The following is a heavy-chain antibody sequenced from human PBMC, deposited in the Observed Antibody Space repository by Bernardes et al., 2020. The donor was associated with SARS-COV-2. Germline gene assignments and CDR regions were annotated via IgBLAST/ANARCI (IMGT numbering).Heavy chain of an antibody. D-gene: IGHD5-18*01. V-gene: IGHV4-31*03. CDR2: IYYSGNT. CDR3: ARGTWIELWLGENWFDP. Sequence: SETLSLTCTVSGASIRSGGDYWSWIRQHPGKGLEWLGYIYYSGNTHYNPSLKSRATISVDTSKNQFSLKLTSVTAADTAVYYCARGTWIELWLGENWFDPWGQGSLVTVSS. J-gene: IGHJ5*02. CDR1: GASIRSGGDY.